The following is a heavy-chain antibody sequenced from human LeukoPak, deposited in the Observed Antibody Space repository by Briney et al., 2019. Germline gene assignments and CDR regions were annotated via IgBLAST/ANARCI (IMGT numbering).Heavy chain of an antibody. CDR3: ARIMGTVYDFWSGYYMDV. J-gene: IGHJ6*03. D-gene: IGHD3-3*01. V-gene: IGHV4-61*05. Sequence: SETLSLTCTVSGGSISSSSYYWGWIRQPPGKGLEWIGYIYYSGSTNYNPSLKSRVTISVDTSKNQFSLKLSSVTAADTAVYYCARIMGTVYDFWSGYYMDVWGKGTTVTVSS. CDR1: GGSISSSSYY. CDR2: IYYSGST.